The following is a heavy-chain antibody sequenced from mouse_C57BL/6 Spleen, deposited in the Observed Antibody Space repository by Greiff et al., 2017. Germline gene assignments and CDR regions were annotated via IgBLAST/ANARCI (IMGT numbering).Heavy chain of an antibody. CDR2: IYPGDGDT. J-gene: IGHJ1*03. Sequence: QVQLQQSGAELVKPGASVKISCKASGYAFSSYWMNWVKQRPGKGLEWIGQIYPGDGDTNYNGKFKGKATLTADKSSSTAYMQLSSLTSEESAVYFCARDGSSYWYFDGWGTGTTVTVSS. CDR3: ARDGSSYWYFDG. CDR1: GYAFSSYW. V-gene: IGHV1-80*01. D-gene: IGHD1-1*01.